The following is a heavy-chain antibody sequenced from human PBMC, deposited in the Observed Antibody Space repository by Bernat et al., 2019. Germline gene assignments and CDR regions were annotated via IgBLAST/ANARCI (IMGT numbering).Heavy chain of an antibody. CDR3: ARDGEYYDFWSGYYPMYYFDY. CDR1: GITFSSYA. Sequence: QVQLVESGGGVVQPGRSLRLSCAASGITFSSYAMHWVRQVPGKGLEWVAVISYDGSNKYYADSVKGRFTISRDNSKNTLYLQMNSLRAEDTAVYYCARDGEYYDFWSGYYPMYYFDYWGQGTLVTVSS. V-gene: IGHV3-30-3*01. J-gene: IGHJ4*02. CDR2: ISYDGSNK. D-gene: IGHD3-3*01.